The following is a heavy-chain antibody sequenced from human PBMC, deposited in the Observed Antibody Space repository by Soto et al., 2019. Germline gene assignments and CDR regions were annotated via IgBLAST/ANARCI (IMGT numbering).Heavy chain of an antibody. Sequence: QVQLVESGGGVVQPGTSLRLSCAASGFTFSSYVMQWVRQAPGKGLEWVAVISYDGSNKYHIYSVKGRFTISRDNSKNTLERQMNSMRIKDTAVYYCARDRVSSVIWYVVGPDYWGQGTLVTVSS. J-gene: IGHJ4*02. V-gene: IGHV3-30-3*01. D-gene: IGHD6-13*01. CDR1: GFTFSSYV. CDR2: ISYDGSNK. CDR3: ARDRVSSVIWYVVGPDY.